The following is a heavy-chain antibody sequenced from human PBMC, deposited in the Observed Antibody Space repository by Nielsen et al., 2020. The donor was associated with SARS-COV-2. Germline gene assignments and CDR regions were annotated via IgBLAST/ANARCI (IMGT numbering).Heavy chain of an antibody. D-gene: IGHD4-11*01. CDR2: IYYSGST. Sequence: SETLSLTCTVSGGSISSYCWSWIRQPPGKGLEWIGYIYYSGSTNYNPSLKSRVTISVDTSKNQFSLKLSSVTAADTAVYYCARGTTVTYYGMDVWGQGTTVTVSS. J-gene: IGHJ6*02. V-gene: IGHV4-59*01. CDR3: ARGTTVTYYGMDV. CDR1: GGSISSYC.